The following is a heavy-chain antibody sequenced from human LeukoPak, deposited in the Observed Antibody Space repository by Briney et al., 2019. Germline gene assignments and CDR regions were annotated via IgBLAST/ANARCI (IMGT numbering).Heavy chain of an antibody. CDR1: GFTFSSFA. CDR2: ISASGGGT. D-gene: IGHD6-19*01. Sequence: HSGGSLRLSCAASGFTFSSFAMSWVRQAPGKGLEWVSGISASGGGTYYADPVKGRFTISRDNSKNTVSLQMNSLRAEDTAVYYCAKSSSGWWSFDYWGQGTLVTVSS. J-gene: IGHJ4*02. V-gene: IGHV3-23*01. CDR3: AKSSSGWWSFDY.